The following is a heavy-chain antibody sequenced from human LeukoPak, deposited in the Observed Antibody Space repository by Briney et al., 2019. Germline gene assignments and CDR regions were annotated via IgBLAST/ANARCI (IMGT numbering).Heavy chain of an antibody. Sequence: GGSLRLSCAASVFTVSSNYMSWVRQAPGKGLEWVSVIYSGGSTYYADSVKGRFTISRDNSKNTLYLQMNSLRAEDTAVYYCARDSRRILPSDWGQGTLVTVSS. CDR3: ARDSRRILPSD. CDR1: VFTVSSNY. V-gene: IGHV3-66*01. CDR2: IYSGGST. J-gene: IGHJ4*02. D-gene: IGHD2-15*01.